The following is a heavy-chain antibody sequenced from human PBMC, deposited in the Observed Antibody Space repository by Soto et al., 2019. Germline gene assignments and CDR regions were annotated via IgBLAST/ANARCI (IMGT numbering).Heavy chain of an antibody. D-gene: IGHD3-16*01. J-gene: IGHJ4*02. CDR1: GFTFSSYG. CDR2: ISYDGSNK. CDR3: AKDQGGGGSSSDY. V-gene: IGHV3-30*18. Sequence: QVQLVESGGGVVQPGRSLRLSCAASGFTFSSYGMHWVRQAPGKGLEWVAVISYDGSNKNYGDSVKGRFTISRDNSKNPLYLQMNSLRAEDTAVYYCAKDQGGGGSSSDYWGQGTLVTVSS.